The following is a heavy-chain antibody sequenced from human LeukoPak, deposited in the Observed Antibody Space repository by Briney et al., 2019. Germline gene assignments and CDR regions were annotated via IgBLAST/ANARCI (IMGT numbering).Heavy chain of an antibody. Sequence: NPSETLSLTCTASGGSISSYYWSWIRHPPGKGLEWVGYIYTSGSTNYNPSLKSRVTISVDTSRNQFSLKLSSVTAADTAVYYCAGGLGTQVAARPGSIDYWGQGTLVTVSS. CDR2: IYTSGST. J-gene: IGHJ4*02. D-gene: IGHD6-6*01. CDR1: GGSISSYY. V-gene: IGHV4-4*09. CDR3: AGGLGTQVAARPGSIDY.